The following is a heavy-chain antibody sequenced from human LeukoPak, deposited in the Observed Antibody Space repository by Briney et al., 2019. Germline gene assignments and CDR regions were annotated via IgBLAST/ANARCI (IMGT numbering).Heavy chain of an antibody. Sequence: SETLSLTCTVSGGSISSSSYYWGWIRQPPGKGLEWIGSIYYSGSTYYNPSLKSRVTISVDTSKNQFSLKLSSVTAADTAVYYCGRDIEQYQLPFPLDVWGQGTTVTVSS. V-gene: IGHV4-39*07. CDR1: GGSISSSSYY. CDR2: IYYSGST. CDR3: GRDIEQYQLPFPLDV. J-gene: IGHJ6*02. D-gene: IGHD2-2*01.